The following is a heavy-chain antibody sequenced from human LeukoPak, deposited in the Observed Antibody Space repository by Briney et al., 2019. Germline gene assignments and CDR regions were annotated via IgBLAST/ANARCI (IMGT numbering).Heavy chain of an antibody. J-gene: IGHJ4*02. D-gene: IGHD6-13*01. V-gene: IGHV4-59*12. CDR2: IYYSGST. CDR1: GGPISSYY. CDR3: ASTGYSSS. Sequence: SETLSLTCTVSGGPISSYYWNWIRQPPGKGLEWIGYIYYSGSTNYNPSLKSRVTISVDTSKNQFSLKLSSVTAADTAVYYCASTGYSSSWSQGTLVTVSS.